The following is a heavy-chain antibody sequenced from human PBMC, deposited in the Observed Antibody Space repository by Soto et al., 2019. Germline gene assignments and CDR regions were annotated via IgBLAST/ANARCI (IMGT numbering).Heavy chain of an antibody. J-gene: IGHJ6*02. CDR1: GYTFTSYS. CDR3: ASLNYGDFDYGLDV. V-gene: IGHV1-3*01. CDR2: INAVNGNT. D-gene: IGHD4-17*01. Sequence: QVQLVQSGAEVEKPGASVKVSCKASGYTFTSYSIHWVRQAPGQRLEWMGWINAVNGNTKYSQKFQDRVTFTRDTSASTAYMELSSLRSEDTAVYYCASLNYGDFDYGLDVWGQGTTVTVSS.